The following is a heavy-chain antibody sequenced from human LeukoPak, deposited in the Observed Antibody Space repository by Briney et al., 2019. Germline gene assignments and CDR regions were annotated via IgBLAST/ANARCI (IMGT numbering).Heavy chain of an antibody. V-gene: IGHV4-38-2*01. D-gene: IGHD3-3*01. CDR3: ARACSGFWSGSNWFDP. CDR1: GYSISSGYY. CDR2: IYHSGST. J-gene: IGHJ5*02. Sequence: SETLSLTCAVSGYSISSGYYWGWIRQPPGKGLEWIGSIYHSGSTYYNPSLKSQVTISVDTSKNQFSLKLSSVTAADTAVYYCARACSGFWSGSNWFDPWGQGTLVTVSS.